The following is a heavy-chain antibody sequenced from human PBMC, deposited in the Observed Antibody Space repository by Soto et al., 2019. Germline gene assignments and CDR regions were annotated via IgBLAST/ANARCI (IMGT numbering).Heavy chain of an antibody. J-gene: IGHJ4*02. Sequence: EVQLVESGGGLVQPGGSLRLSCAASGFTFSSYWMNWVRQAPGKGLEWVANINRDGSEKYYVDSVKGRFTISRDNAKNSLYLQMNSLRAEDTAAYYCARGQTVAGSGVLFDYWGQGTLVTVSS. CDR3: ARGQTVAGSGVLFDY. CDR1: GFTFSSYW. D-gene: IGHD6-13*01. V-gene: IGHV3-7*05. CDR2: INRDGSEK.